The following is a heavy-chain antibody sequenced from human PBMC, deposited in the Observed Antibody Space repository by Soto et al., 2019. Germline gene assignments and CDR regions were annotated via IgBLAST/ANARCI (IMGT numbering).Heavy chain of an antibody. CDR3: ARGLYCSGGSCYPEYFQH. CDR1: GFTFSSYG. D-gene: IGHD2-15*01. J-gene: IGHJ1*01. Sequence: QVQLVESGGGVVQPGRSLRLSCAASGFTFSSYGMHWVRQAPGKGLEWGAFIWYDGSNKYYADSVKGRFTISRDNSKNTLYLQMNSLRAEDTAVYYCARGLYCSGGSCYPEYFQHWGQGTLVTVSS. V-gene: IGHV3-33*01. CDR2: IWYDGSNK.